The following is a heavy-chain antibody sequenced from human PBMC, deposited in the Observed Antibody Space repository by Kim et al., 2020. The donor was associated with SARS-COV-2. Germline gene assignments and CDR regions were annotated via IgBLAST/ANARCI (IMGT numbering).Heavy chain of an antibody. CDR1: GFTFSSYW. D-gene: IGHD3-10*01. CDR3: ARAVRGIPFDY. CDR2: MKEDGSEK. V-gene: IGHV3-7*01. J-gene: IGHJ4*02. Sequence: GGSLRLSCAASGFTFSSYWMSWVRQAPGKGLECVANMKEDGSEKYYVDSVKGRFTISRDNGNNSLYLQMNSLRAEDTAVYYCARAVRGIPFDYWGQGTLVTVSS.